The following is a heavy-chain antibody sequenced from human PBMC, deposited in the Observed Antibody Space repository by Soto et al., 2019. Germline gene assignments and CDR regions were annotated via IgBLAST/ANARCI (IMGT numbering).Heavy chain of an antibody. CDR1: GYTFTGHY. V-gene: IGHV1-2*02. D-gene: IGHD1-26*01. CDR3: GRGRSGQIVVFY. CDR2: IGPESGAT. J-gene: IGHJ4*02. Sequence: QVQLVQSGAEVKKPGASVKVSCKASGYTFTGHYIHWVRQAPEQGPEWMGEIGPESGATRYAQKFQGRVTMTMDTSVTTVYMELKNLSPDDTAVYYCGRGRSGQIVVFYWGQGTPVPVSS.